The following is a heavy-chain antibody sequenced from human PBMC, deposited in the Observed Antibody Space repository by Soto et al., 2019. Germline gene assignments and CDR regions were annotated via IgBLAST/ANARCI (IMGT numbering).Heavy chain of an antibody. CDR2: MYPTGST. CDR1: GYSISSGCY. CDR3: VRDLNYGLYYFDY. Sequence: PSETPSLTCTVSGYSISSGCYWGWIRQPPGKRLEWIGSMYPTGSTYYNPSLKSRVTMSVDTSNNEFSLKLTSVTAADTAVYHCVRDLNYGLYYFDYWGQGTLVTVSS. J-gene: IGHJ4*02. V-gene: IGHV4-38-2*02. D-gene: IGHD3-10*01.